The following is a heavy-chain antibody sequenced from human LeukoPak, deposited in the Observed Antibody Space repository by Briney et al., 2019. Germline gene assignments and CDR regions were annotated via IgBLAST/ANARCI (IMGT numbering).Heavy chain of an antibody. J-gene: IGHJ4*01. D-gene: IGHD6-13*01. CDR1: GFIFSDYW. V-gene: IGHV3-7*01. Sequence: GGSLRLSXAASGFIFSDYWVNWVRQAPGKGLEWMASIRQDGSEKTYVDSVKGRFTISRDNTKNSLYLQMSSLTAEDTAVYYCARDGTAAGLYFDLWGQGTLVTVSS. CDR2: IRQDGSEK. CDR3: ARDGTAAGLYFDL.